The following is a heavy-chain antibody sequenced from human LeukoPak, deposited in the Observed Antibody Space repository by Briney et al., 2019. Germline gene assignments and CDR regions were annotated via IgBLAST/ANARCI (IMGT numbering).Heavy chain of an antibody. CDR2: IKQDGSEK. V-gene: IGHV3-7*01. CDR3: ARGDTGFDYYDSSGYYYVTFFDY. J-gene: IGHJ4*02. D-gene: IGHD3-22*01. CDR1: GFTFSSYW. Sequence: PGGSLRLSRAASGFTFSSYWMSWVRQAPGQGLERVANIKQDGSEKYYVDSVKGRFTISRDNAKNSLYLQMNSLRAEDTAVYYCARGDTGFDYYDSSGYYYVTFFDYWGQGTLVTVSS.